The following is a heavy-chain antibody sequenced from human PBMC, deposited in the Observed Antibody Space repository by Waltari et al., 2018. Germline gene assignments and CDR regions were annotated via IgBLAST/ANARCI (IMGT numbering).Heavy chain of an antibody. D-gene: IGHD1-26*01. V-gene: IGHV3-48*01. CDR2: ISSSSSTI. CDR1: GFTFSSYS. Sequence: EVQLVESGGGLVQPGGSLRLSCAASGFTFSSYSMNWVRQAPGKGLDWVLYISSSSSTIYYADSVKGRFTSSIDNAKNSLYLQMNSLRAEDTAVYYCARPREDSGIYSIIPYYYYYGMDVWGQGTTVTVSS. J-gene: IGHJ6*02. CDR3: ARPREDSGIYSIIPYYYYYGMDV.